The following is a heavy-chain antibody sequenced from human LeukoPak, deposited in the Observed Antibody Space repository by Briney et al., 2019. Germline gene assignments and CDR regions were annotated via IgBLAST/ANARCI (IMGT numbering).Heavy chain of an antibody. D-gene: IGHD6-13*01. V-gene: IGHV3-23*01. J-gene: IGHJ3*02. CDR3: AKVQAAAADDAFDI. CDR1: GFTFSSYA. Sequence: QAGGSLRLSCAASGFTFSSYAMSWVRQAPGKGLEWVSAFSGSGGSTDYADSVKGRSTISRDTSKNTLYLQVNSLRAEDTAVYYCAKVQAAAADDAFDIWGQGTMVTVSS. CDR2: FSGSGGST.